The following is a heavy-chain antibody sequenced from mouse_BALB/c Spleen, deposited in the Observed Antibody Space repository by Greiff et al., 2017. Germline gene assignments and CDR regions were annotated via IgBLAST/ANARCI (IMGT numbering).Heavy chain of an antibody. J-gene: IGHJ4*01. V-gene: IGHV1-7*01. CDR1: GYTFTSYW. CDR2: IYPGSGNT. Sequence: QVQLQQSGAELAKPGASVKMSCKASGYTFTSYWMHWVKQRPGHGLEWIGDIYPGSGNTYYNEKFKGKATLTADKSSSTAYMQLSSLTSEDSAVYFCARGIYYGNYPYAMDYWGQGTSVTVSS. D-gene: IGHD2-1*01. CDR3: ARGIYYGNYPYAMDY.